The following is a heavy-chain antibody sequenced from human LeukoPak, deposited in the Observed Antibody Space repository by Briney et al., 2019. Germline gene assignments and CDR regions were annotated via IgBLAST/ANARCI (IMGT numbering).Heavy chain of an antibody. D-gene: IGHD3-10*01. V-gene: IGHV1-69*04. CDR1: GYTFTDYY. Sequence: SVKISCKVSGYTFTDYYMHWVQQAPGQGLEWMGRIIPILGIANYAQKFQGRVTITADKSTSTAYMELSSLRSEDTAVYYCARDLGARDYWGQGSLVTVSS. J-gene: IGHJ4*02. CDR3: ARDLGARDY. CDR2: IIPILGIA.